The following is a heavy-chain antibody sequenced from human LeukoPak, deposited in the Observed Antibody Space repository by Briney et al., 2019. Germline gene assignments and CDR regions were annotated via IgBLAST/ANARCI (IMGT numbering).Heavy chain of an antibody. D-gene: IGHD3-22*01. CDR3: ARGVYYDSSGYYSYYFDY. V-gene: IGHV4-59*01. CDR1: GGSISSYY. CDR2: IYYSGST. J-gene: IGHJ4*02. Sequence: SETLSLTCTVSGGSISSYYWSWIRQPPAKGLEWIGYIYYSGSTNYHPSLKSRVTISVDTSKNQFSLKLSSVAAADTAVYFCARGVYYDSSGYYSYYFDYWGEGTLATVSS.